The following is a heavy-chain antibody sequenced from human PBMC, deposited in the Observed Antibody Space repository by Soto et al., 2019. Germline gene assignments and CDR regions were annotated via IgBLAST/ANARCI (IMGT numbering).Heavy chain of an antibody. CDR1: GFNVMSYW. CDR3: VRDIGFDCVN. V-gene: IGHV3-7*01. D-gene: IGHD2-21*01. CDR2: VKEDGSEL. J-gene: IGHJ4*02. Sequence: GGSLRLSCAVSGFNVMSYWMSWVRQAPGKGLEWVASVKEDGSELYYLHSVRGRFSMTRDSAGNALHLTMNYLSAEDTGVYFCVRDIGFDCVNWGRESPVTVSS.